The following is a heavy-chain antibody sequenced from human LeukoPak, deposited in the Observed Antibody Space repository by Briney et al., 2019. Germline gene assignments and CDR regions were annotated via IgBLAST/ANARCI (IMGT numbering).Heavy chain of an antibody. J-gene: IGHJ4*02. CDR1: GFTFRSDD. D-gene: IGHD3-3*01. Sequence: GGSLRLSCAAFGFTFRSDDMNWVRQAPGKGLEWVSILYSDGSPSYADSVKGRFTISRDDVKNSLYLQMNSLRAEDTGVYYCARDGYEFWSGYYHGAYFDHWGQGTLVTVSS. V-gene: IGHV3-53*01. CDR2: LYSDGSP. CDR3: ARDGYEFWSGYYHGAYFDH.